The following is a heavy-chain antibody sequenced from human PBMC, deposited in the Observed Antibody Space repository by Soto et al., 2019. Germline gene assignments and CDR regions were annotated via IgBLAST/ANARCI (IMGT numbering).Heavy chain of an antibody. Sequence: QVQLVQSGAEVKKPGSSVKVSCKASGGTFSSYAISWVRQAPGQGLEWMGGIIPIFGTANYAQKFQGRVTITAHKSTSTAYMELSSLRSEDTAVYYCARVLHYDILTGPPHYGMDVWRQGTTVTVSS. CDR3: ARVLHYDILTGPPHYGMDV. V-gene: IGHV1-69*06. D-gene: IGHD3-9*01. CDR2: IIPIFGTA. CDR1: GGTFSSYA. J-gene: IGHJ6*02.